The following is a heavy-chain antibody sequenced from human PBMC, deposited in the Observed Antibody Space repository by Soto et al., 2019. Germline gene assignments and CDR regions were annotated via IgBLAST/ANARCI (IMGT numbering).Heavy chain of an antibody. J-gene: IGHJ4*02. CDR3: ARAMVRGVGSDY. D-gene: IGHD3-10*01. Sequence: QVQLVQSGAEVKKPGASVKVSCKASGYTFTSYGISWVRQAPGQGLEGMGWISTYNGNTKNEQKRQGRVTMTTDTSKSTAYLELRRLRSDDTAVFYCARAMVRGVGSDYWGQGTLVTVSS. CDR2: ISTYNGNT. V-gene: IGHV1-18*01. CDR1: GYTFTSYG.